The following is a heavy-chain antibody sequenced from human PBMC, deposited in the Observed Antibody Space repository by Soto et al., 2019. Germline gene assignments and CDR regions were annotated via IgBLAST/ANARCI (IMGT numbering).Heavy chain of an antibody. J-gene: IGHJ4*02. CDR3: ARLSSVGAIYFDY. Sequence: GGSLRLSCAASGFTFSSYWMSWVRQAPGKGLEWVANIKQDGSEKYYVDSVKGRFTISRDNAKNSLYLQMNSLRAEDTAVYYCARLSSVGAIYFDYWGQGTLDNVSS. CDR2: IKQDGSEK. V-gene: IGHV3-7*01. CDR1: GFTFSSYW. D-gene: IGHD1-26*01.